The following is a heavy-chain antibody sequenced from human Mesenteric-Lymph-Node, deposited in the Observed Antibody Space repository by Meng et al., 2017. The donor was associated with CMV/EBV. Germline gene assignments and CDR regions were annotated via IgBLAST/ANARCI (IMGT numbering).Heavy chain of an antibody. CDR2: INHSGST. D-gene: IGHD6-19*01. J-gene: IGHJ4*02. V-gene: IGHV4-34*01. CDR3: ARGREQWLVQNDY. Sequence: CAVCGGSFSGYYWSSVRQPPGKGLEWVEEINHSGSTNYNPSLKSRVTISVDTSKNQFSLKLSSVTAADTAVYYCARGREQWLVQNDYWGQGTLVTVSS. CDR1: GGSFSGYY.